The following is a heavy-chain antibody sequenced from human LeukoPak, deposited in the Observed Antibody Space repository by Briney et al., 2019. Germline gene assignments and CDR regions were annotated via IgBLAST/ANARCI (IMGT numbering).Heavy chain of an antibody. CDR2: IKQDGSEK. D-gene: IGHD5-18*01. J-gene: IGHJ6*02. CDR3: ARDRVTGYSYGLYYYYGMDV. CDR1: GFTFSSYW. Sequence: GGSLRLSCAASGFTFSSYWMSWVRQAPGKGLEWVANIKQDGSEKYYVDSVKGRFTISRDNAKNSLSLQMNSLRAEDTAVYYCARDRVTGYSYGLYYYYGMDVWGQGTTVTVSS. V-gene: IGHV3-7*01.